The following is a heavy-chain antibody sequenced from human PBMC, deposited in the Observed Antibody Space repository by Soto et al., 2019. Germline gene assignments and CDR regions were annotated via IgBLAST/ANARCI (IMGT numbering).Heavy chain of an antibody. D-gene: IGHD3-3*01. CDR2: IYYSGST. V-gene: IGHV4-31*03. J-gene: IGHJ4*02. CDR1: GGSISSGGYY. Sequence: SETLSLTCTVSGGSISSGGYYWSWIRQHPGKGLEWIGYIYYSGSTYYNPSLKSRVTISVDTSKNQFSLKLSSVTAADTAVYYCARQKGGYDFWSGYYLYWGQGTLVTVSS. CDR3: ARQKGGYDFWSGYYLY.